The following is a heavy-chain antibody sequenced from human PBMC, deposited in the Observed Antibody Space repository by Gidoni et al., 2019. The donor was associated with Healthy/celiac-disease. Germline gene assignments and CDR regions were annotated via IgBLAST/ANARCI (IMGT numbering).Heavy chain of an antibody. CDR1: GFTFSSYG. V-gene: IGHV3-30*18. CDR3: AKDNSFTF. D-gene: IGHD3-16*01. Sequence: QVQLVESGGGVVQPGRSLRLSCAASGFTFSSYGMHWVRQAPGKGLEWVAVISYDGSNKYYADSVKGRFTISRDNSKNTLYLQMNSLRAEDTAVYYCAKDNSFTFWGQGTLVTVSS. J-gene: IGHJ4*02. CDR2: ISYDGSNK.